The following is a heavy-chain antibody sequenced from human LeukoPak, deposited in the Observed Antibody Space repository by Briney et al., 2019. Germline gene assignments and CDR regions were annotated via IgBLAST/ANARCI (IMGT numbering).Heavy chain of an antibody. D-gene: IGHD3-10*01. Sequence: PSETLSLTRAVSGYSISSGYYWGWIRQPPGKGLEWIGSIYHSGSTYYNPSLKSRVTISVETSKNQFSLKLSPVTAADTAVYYCARYIWDYYYGLGSSAGWFDPWGQGTLVTVSS. CDR3: ARYIWDYYYGLGSSAGWFDP. V-gene: IGHV4-38-2*01. CDR1: GYSISSGYY. J-gene: IGHJ5*02. CDR2: IYHSGST.